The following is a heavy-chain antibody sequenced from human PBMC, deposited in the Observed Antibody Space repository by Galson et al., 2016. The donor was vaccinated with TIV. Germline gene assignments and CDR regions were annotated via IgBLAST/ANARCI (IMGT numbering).Heavy chain of an antibody. CDR1: GYIFTGYV. CDR2: INAGNGDT. V-gene: IGHV1-3*01. CDR3: ARGATSDWPFDY. J-gene: IGHJ4*02. D-gene: IGHD6-19*01. Sequence: SVKVSCKASGYIFTGYVIHWVRQAPGHGLEWMGWINAGNGDTKYSQKLQGRVTISRDTSASTAYMELSSLTSEDTAMYYCARGATSDWPFDYWGQATLVTVSS.